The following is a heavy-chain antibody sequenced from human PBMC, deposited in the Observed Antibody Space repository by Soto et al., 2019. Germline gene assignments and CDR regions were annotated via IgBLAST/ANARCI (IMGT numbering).Heavy chain of an antibody. CDR2: ILSDGNNI. CDR1: GFTFSSYG. V-gene: IGHV3-33*01. D-gene: IGHD3-9*01. Sequence: PGGSLRLSCTAAGFTFSSYGMHWVRQAPGKGLEWVAAILSDGNNIDYADSVKRRFTISRDNSKKSLYLQINSLRAEDTAVSDSERVFDTYYFDSCGQG. CDR3: ERVFDTYYFDS. J-gene: IGHJ4*02.